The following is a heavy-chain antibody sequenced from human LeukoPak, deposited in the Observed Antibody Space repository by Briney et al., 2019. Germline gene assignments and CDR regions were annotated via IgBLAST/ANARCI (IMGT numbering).Heavy chain of an antibody. D-gene: IGHD6-13*01. CDR2: IIPILGTA. J-gene: IGHJ6*03. CDR3: ARHSSSWYSGHYMDV. V-gene: IGHV1-69*05. Sequence: SVKVSCKASGGTFSSYAISWVRQAPGQGLEWMGGIIPILGTANYARKFQGRVTITTDESTSTAYMELSSLRSEDTAVYYCARHSSSWYSGHYMDVWGKGTTVTVSS. CDR1: GGTFSSYA.